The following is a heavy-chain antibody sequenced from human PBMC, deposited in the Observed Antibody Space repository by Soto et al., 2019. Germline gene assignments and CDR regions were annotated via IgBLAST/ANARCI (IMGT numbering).Heavy chain of an antibody. CDR3: ARGTYYYGSGSPGMDV. J-gene: IGHJ6*02. D-gene: IGHD3-10*01. V-gene: IGHV1-8*01. CDR2: MNPNSGNT. Sequence: ASVKVSCKASGYTFTSYDINWVRQATGQGLEWMGWMNPNSGNTGYAQKFQGRVTMTRNTSISTAYMELSSLRSEDTAVYYCARGTYYYGSGSPGMDVWGQGTTVTVSS. CDR1: GYTFTSYD.